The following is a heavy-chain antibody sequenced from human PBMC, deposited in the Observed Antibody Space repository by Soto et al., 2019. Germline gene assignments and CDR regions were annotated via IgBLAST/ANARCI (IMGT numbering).Heavy chain of an antibody. CDR2: ISYDGSNK. J-gene: IGHJ4*02. CDR3: ARDNGIVGATTWVAGFLDY. CDR1: GFTFSSYA. V-gene: IGHV3-30-3*01. Sequence: PGGSLRLSXAASGFTFSSYAMHWVRQAPGKGLEWVAVISYDGSNKYYADSVKGRFTISRDNSKNTLYLQMNSLRAEDTAVYYCARDNGIVGATTWVAGFLDYWGQGTLVTVSS. D-gene: IGHD1-26*01.